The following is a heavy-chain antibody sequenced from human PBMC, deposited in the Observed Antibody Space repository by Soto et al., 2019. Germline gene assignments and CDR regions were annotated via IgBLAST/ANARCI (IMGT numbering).Heavy chain of an antibody. CDR2: IYYSGST. J-gene: IGHJ4*02. D-gene: IGHD3-3*01. CDR3: ARGQYVFWTGYPSYCFYY. Sequence: QVQLQESGPGLVKPSETLSLTCTVSGGSISSYYWSWIRQPPGKGLEWIGYIYYSGSTNSNPSLKGRVTMAVDTSKNQFSLKLSSVTAADTAVYYCARGQYVFWTGYPSYCFYYLGQGTLVTVFS. CDR1: GGSISSYY. V-gene: IGHV4-59*01.